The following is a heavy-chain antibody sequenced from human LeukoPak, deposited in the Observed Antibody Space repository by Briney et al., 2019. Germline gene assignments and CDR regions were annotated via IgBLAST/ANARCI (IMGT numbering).Heavy chain of an antibody. Sequence: SETLSLTCAVSGYSISTGYHWGWIRQSPGTGLEWIGSIYHSGNTYYNPSLKSRVTISVDTSMNQFSLTVTSVTAADTAVYYCARTRYCSGATCYSPELFDSWGQGTLVSVSS. CDR2: IYHSGNT. D-gene: IGHD2-15*01. V-gene: IGHV4-38-2*01. CDR1: GYSISTGYH. J-gene: IGHJ4*02. CDR3: ARTRYCSGATCYSPELFDS.